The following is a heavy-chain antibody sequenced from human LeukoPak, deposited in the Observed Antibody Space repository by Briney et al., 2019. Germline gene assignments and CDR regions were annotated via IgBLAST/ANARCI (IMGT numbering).Heavy chain of an antibody. J-gene: IGHJ3*02. D-gene: IGHD3-3*01. CDR1: GGSISSSNW. V-gene: IGHV4-4*02. Sequence: SGTLSLTCAVSGGSISSSNWWSWVRQPPGKGLEWIGEIYHSGSTNYNPSLESRVTISVDKSKNQFSLKLSSVTAADTAVYYCARHEGYDFWSGISSGAFDIWGQGTMVTVSS. CDR2: IYHSGST. CDR3: ARHEGYDFWSGISSGAFDI.